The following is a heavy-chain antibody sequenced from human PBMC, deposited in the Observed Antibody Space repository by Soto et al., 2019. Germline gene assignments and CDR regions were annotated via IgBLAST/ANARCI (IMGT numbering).Heavy chain of an antibody. D-gene: IGHD3-22*01. CDR2: IYYSGST. J-gene: IGHJ4*02. CDR1: GGSISSYY. Sequence: SETLSLTCTVSGGSISSYYWSWIRQPPGKGLEWIGYIYYSGSTNYNPSLKSRVTISVDTSKNQFSLKLSSVTAADTAVYYCAREGRGYDSSGYFDYWGPGTLATVSS. CDR3: AREGRGYDSSGYFDY. V-gene: IGHV4-59*01.